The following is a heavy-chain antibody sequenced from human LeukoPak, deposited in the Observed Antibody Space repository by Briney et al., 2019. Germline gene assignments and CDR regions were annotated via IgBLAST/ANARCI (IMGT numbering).Heavy chain of an antibody. CDR3: ARQRITMVRGAPNFHWYFDL. J-gene: IGHJ2*01. CDR1: GGSISSSSYY. V-gene: IGHV4-39*01. CDR2: IYYSGST. D-gene: IGHD3-10*01. Sequence: PSETLSLTCTVSGGSISSSSYYWGWIRQPPGKGLEWIGSIYYSGSTYYNPSLKSRVTISVDTSKNQFSLKLSSVTAADTAVYYCARQRITMVRGAPNFHWYFDLWGRGTLVTVSS.